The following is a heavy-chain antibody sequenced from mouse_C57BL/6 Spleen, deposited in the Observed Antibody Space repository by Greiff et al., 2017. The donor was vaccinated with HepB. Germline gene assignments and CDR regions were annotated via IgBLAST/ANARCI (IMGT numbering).Heavy chain of an antibody. Sequence: EVQGVESGGDLVKPGGSLKLSCAASGFTFSSYGMSWVRQTPDKRLEWVATISSGGSYTYYPDSVKGRFTISRDNAKNTLYLQMSSLKSEDTAMYYCARRVDGYYAMDYWGQGTSVTVSS. D-gene: IGHD2-3*01. J-gene: IGHJ4*01. V-gene: IGHV5-6*01. CDR1: GFTFSSYG. CDR3: ARRVDGYYAMDY. CDR2: ISSGGSYT.